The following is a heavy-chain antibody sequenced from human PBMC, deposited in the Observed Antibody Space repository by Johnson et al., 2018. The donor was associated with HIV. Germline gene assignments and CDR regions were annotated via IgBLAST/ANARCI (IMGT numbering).Heavy chain of an antibody. D-gene: IGHD1-26*01. CDR3: ATFGGGSFHAFDI. V-gene: IGHV3-7*05. CDR2: IQQAGSEK. Sequence: VQLVESGGGLVQPGGSLRLSCAASGCTFSVYWMSWVRQAPGKGLEWVANIQQAGSEKYYVESAKGRFTISRDHAKKSLYLQMNSLRAEDTAVYYCATFGGGSFHAFDIWGQGTMVTVSS. CDR1: GCTFSVYW. J-gene: IGHJ3*02.